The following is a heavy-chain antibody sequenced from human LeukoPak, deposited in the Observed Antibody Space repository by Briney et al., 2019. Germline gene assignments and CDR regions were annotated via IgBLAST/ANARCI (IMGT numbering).Heavy chain of an antibody. J-gene: IGHJ4*02. Sequence: GGSLRLSCAASGFTFSNYAIHWVRQAPGKGLEWVAVISHDGSNKYYADSVKGRFTISRDNSKNTLYLQMNSLRAEDTAVYYCAREEVGFGFYYFDYWGQGTLVTVSS. D-gene: IGHD3-10*01. CDR2: ISHDGSNK. CDR3: AREEVGFGFYYFDY. CDR1: GFTFSNYA. V-gene: IGHV3-30*04.